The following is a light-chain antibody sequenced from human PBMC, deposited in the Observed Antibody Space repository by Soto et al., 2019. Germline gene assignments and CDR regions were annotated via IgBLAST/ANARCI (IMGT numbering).Light chain of an antibody. J-gene: IGKJ1*01. CDR2: WAS. Sequence: DIVMTQSPDSLAVSLGERASINCKSSQSVLYSINSKNYLAWYQHKPGQPPRLLIYWASTRESGVPDRCSGSGSGTDFTLTISSLQAEDVAVYYCQQFYSIPRTFGQGTKVDIK. CDR1: QSVLYSINSKNY. V-gene: IGKV4-1*01. CDR3: QQFYSIPRT.